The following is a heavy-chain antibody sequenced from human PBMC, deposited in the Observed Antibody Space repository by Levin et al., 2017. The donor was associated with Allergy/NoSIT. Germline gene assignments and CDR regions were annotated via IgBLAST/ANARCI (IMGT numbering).Heavy chain of an antibody. Sequence: GGSLRLSCAASGFTFTTYSLNWVRQAPGKGLEWVSSINSRSTHIYYADSVKGRFTISRDNAKNSVFLQMNSLRAEDTAIYYCARRHCSGVSCYSDDAFDLWGQGTVVTVSS. CDR2: INSRSTHI. J-gene: IGHJ3*01. CDR3: ARRHCSGVSCYSDDAFDL. D-gene: IGHD2-15*01. V-gene: IGHV3-21*01. CDR1: GFTFTTYS.